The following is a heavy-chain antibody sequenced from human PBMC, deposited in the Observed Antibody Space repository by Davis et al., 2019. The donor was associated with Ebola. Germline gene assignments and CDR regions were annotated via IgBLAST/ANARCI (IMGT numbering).Heavy chain of an antibody. D-gene: IGHD6-19*01. CDR1: GYTFTSYY. CDR3: ARAVAGLYYFDY. J-gene: IGHJ4*02. CDR2: INPSGGST. V-gene: IGHV1-46*03. Sequence: AASVKVSCKASGYTFTSYYMHWVRQAPGQGLEWMGIINPSGGSTSYAQRFQGRVTMTRDTSTSTVYMELSSLRSEDTAVYYCARAVAGLYYFDYWGQGTLVTVSS.